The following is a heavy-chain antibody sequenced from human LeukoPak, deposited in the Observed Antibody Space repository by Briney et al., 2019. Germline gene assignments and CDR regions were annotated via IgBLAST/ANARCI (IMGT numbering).Heavy chain of an antibody. CDR1: GYTFTGYY. J-gene: IGHJ6*03. Sequence: ASVKVSCKASGYTFTGYYMPWVRQAPGQGLEWMGWINPNSGGTNYAQKFQGRVTMTRDTSISTAYMELSRLRSDDTAVYYCARDPAGSGIYYMDVWGKGTTVTVSS. CDR2: INPNSGGT. CDR3: ARDPAGSGIYYMDV. D-gene: IGHD3-10*01. V-gene: IGHV1-2*02.